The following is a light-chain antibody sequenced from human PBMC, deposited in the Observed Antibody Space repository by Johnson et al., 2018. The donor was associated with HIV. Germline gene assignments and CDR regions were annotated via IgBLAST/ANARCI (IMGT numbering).Light chain of an antibody. Sequence: QSVLTQPPSVSAAPGQKVTISCSGSSSNIGNNYISWYQQLPGTAPKLLIYDNNKRPSGIPDRFSASKSDTSATLGITGLQTGDEANYYCGTWDGGLSIYVFGTGTEVTV. CDR1: SSNIGNNY. J-gene: IGLJ1*01. V-gene: IGLV1-51*01. CDR2: DNN. CDR3: GTWDGGLSIYV.